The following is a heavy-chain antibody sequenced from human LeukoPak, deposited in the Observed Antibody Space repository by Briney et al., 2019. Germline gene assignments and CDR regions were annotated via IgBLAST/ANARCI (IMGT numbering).Heavy chain of an antibody. J-gene: IGHJ4*02. CDR1: GFTFSSNY. V-gene: IGHV3-53*01. CDR2: IYSGGST. D-gene: IGHD3-22*01. Sequence: PGGSLRLSCAASGFTFSSNYMSWVRQAPGKGLEWVSVIYSGGSTYYADPVKGRFTISRDNSKNTLYLQMNSLRAEDTAVYYCARDRFYYDSSGYHRYFDYWGQGTLVTVSS. CDR3: ARDRFYYDSSGYHRYFDY.